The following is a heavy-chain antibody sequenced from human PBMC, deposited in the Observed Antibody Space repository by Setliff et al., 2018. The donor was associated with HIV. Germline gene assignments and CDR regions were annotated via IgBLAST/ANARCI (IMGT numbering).Heavy chain of an antibody. D-gene: IGHD5-12*01. Sequence: ASVKVSCKASGYTFNNYGISWVRQAPGQGLEWMGWINTHSGYTNYAQNVQGRVTMTMYTSTSTAYMELRSLRSDDTAVYYCARGKTWLRFLDYWGQGTLVTVSS. V-gene: IGHV1-18*01. J-gene: IGHJ4*02. CDR1: GYTFNNYG. CDR3: ARGKTWLRFLDY. CDR2: INTHSGYT.